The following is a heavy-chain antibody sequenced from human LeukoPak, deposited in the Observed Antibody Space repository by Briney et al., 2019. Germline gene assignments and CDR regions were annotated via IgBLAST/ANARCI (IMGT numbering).Heavy chain of an antibody. D-gene: IGHD5-24*01. CDR3: AKARDGYNSRLDY. V-gene: IGHV3-9*01. J-gene: IGHJ4*02. CDR2: ISWNSGSI. CDR1: GFTFDDYA. Sequence: GGSLRLSCAASGFTFDDYAMHWVRQAPGKGLVWVSGISWNSGSIGYADSVKGRFTISRDNAKNSLYLQMNSLRAEDTALYYCAKARDGYNSRLDYWGQGTLVTVSS.